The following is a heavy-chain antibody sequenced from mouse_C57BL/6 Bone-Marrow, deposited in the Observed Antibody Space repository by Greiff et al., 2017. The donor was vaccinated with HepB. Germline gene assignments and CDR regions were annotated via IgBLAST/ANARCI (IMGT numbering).Heavy chain of an antibody. V-gene: IGHV10-1*01. J-gene: IGHJ3*01. CDR1: GFSFNTYA. Sequence: EVQLVESGGGLVQPKGSLKLSCAASGFSFNTYAMNWVRQAPGKGLEWVARIRSKSNNYATYHADSVKARFTISRDDTESMLYLQMNNLKTEDTAMYYCVRGGRRGAYWGQGPLVTVSA. CDR2: IRSKSNNYAT. CDR3: VRGGRRGAY.